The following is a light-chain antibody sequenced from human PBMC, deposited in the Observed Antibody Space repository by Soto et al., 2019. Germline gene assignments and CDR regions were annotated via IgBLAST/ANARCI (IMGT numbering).Light chain of an antibody. Sequence: QSALTQPPSVSGSPGQSVTISCTGTSSDVGSYNSVSWYPQPPGTAPKLMIYDVSNRPSGVPDRFSGSKSGNTASLTISGLQAEDEADYYCSSYTHSATLVFGGGTKLTVL. CDR3: SSYTHSATLV. J-gene: IGLJ2*01. CDR2: DVS. CDR1: SSDVGSYNS. V-gene: IGLV2-18*02.